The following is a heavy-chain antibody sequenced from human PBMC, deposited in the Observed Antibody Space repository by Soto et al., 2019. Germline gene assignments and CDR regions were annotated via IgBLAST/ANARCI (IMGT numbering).Heavy chain of an antibody. CDR3: ASVGAVVSIYPYLGLDV. J-gene: IGHJ6*02. CDR1: GGTFSNYA. Sequence: QVQLVQSGAEVKKPGSSVTVSCKVSGGTFSNYAIDWVRLAPGHGLEWMGGIVRIFGPTYYTQEFPGRATIIVDDSRTPAYLVMSCLRSKDTPLSSCASVGAVVSIYPYLGLDVWDQGTAVTVSS. V-gene: IGHV1-69*12. D-gene: IGHD3-3*01. CDR2: IVRIFGPT.